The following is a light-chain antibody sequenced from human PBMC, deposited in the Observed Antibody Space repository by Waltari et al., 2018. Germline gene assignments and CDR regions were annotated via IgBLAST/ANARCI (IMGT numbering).Light chain of an antibody. Sequence: EIVLIQSPATLSLSPGERATLSCRASQSVSSYLAWYQQKPGQAPRLLISDASNRATGIPARFSGSGSGTDFTLTISSLGPEDFAVYYCQHRANWPLTFGPGTKVDIK. CDR3: QHRANWPLT. CDR2: DAS. CDR1: QSVSSY. J-gene: IGKJ3*01. V-gene: IGKV3-11*01.